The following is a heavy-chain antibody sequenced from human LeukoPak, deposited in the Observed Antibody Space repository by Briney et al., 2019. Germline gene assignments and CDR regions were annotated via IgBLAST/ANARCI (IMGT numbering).Heavy chain of an antibody. J-gene: IGHJ4*02. CDR3: ARNKRITIFGVVTRTYYFDY. CDR1: GYTFTSYG. CDR2: ISAYNGNT. Sequence: ASVKVSCKASGYTFTSYGISWVRQRPGQGREWMGCISAYNGNTNYAQKLQGRVTLTTDTSTRTAYMELRSLRSDDTAVYYCARNKRITIFGVVTRTYYFDYWGQGTLVTVSS. V-gene: IGHV1-18*01. D-gene: IGHD3-3*01.